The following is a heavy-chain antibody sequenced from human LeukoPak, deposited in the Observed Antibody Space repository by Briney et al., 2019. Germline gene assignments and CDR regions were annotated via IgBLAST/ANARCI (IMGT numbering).Heavy chain of an antibody. V-gene: IGHV3-21*06. Sequence: PGGSLRLSCAASGFIFSSYSMNWVRQAPGKGLEWVSSISSSSSYMYYADSVKGRFTISRDNAKNSLYLDINCLRAEDTAVYYGARQWGWFTSGWWLDTLDVWGQGSMVIVSS. CDR3: ARQWGWFTSGWWLDTLDV. CDR1: GFIFSSYS. D-gene: IGHD6-19*01. J-gene: IGHJ3*01. CDR2: ISSSSSYM.